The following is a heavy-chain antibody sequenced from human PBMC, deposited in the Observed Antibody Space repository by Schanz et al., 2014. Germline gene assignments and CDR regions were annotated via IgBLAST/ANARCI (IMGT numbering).Heavy chain of an antibody. CDR2: IHHIANT. Sequence: QVQLQESGPGLVKPSETLSLTCTVSGGSIRGYYCSWIRQPPGKGLEWIGYIHHIANTNYYPSLKSRVTISLDTSKTQFSLKLSSVTAADTAVYYCARGPDSTSADVTRGRRRYYFDYWGQGTLVTVSS. D-gene: IGHD6-13*01. CDR3: ARGPDSTSADVTRGRRRYYFDY. V-gene: IGHV4-59*12. CDR1: GGSIRGYY. J-gene: IGHJ4*02.